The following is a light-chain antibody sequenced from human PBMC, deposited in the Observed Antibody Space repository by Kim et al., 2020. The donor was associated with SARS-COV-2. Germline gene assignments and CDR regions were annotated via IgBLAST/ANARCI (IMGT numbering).Light chain of an antibody. Sequence: RVTISCTGRSSNIGAGYDVHWYQQLPGTAPNLLIYGNSNRPSGVPDRFSGSKSGTSASLAITGLQAEDEADYYCQSYDSSLSGSVFGGGTQLTVL. V-gene: IGLV1-40*01. J-gene: IGLJ3*02. CDR1: SSNIGAGYD. CDR2: GNS. CDR3: QSYDSSLSGSV.